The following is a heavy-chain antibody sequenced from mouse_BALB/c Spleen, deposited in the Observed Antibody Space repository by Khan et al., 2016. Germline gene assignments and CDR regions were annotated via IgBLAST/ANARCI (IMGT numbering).Heavy chain of an antibody. Sequence: QVQLQQSGAELVRPGASVTLSCKASGYTFSDYEMHWVKQTPVHGLEWIGAIDPETGGTAYNQKFKGQATLTAGRSSSTAYMELRSLTSEDSAVYYCTRKGIFYGNYDFDSLGQGTTLTVSS. CDR3: TRKGIFYGNYDFDS. CDR1: GYTFSDYE. J-gene: IGHJ2*01. V-gene: IGHV1-15*01. CDR2: IDPETGGT. D-gene: IGHD2-1*01.